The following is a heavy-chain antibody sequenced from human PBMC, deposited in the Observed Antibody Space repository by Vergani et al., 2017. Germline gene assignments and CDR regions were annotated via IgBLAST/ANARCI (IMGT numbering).Heavy chain of an antibody. CDR3: ASGAMYYDFWSGYLDV. D-gene: IGHD3-3*01. Sequence: QVQLVESGGGVVQPGRSLRLSCAASGFTFSSYAMHWVRQAPGKGLEWVAVISYDGSNKYYADSVKGRFTISRDNSKNTLYLQMNSLRAEDTAVYYCASGAMYYDFWSGYLDVWGKGTTVTVSS. CDR1: GFTFSSYA. J-gene: IGHJ6*04. CDR2: ISYDGSNK. V-gene: IGHV3-30*01.